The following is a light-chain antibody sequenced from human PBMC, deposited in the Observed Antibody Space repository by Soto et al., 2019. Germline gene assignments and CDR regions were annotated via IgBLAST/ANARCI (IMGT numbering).Light chain of an antibody. CDR2: EVS. Sequence: QSVLTQPASVSGSPGQSITISCTGSSSDIGAYNYVSWFQQYPGKAPKLIISEVSNRPSGVSNRFSSSKSGTAASLTISGLQTEDEADYFCSSYTSSSTLWVFGGGTKLTVL. CDR3: SSYTSSSTLWV. CDR1: SSDIGAYNY. J-gene: IGLJ3*02. V-gene: IGLV2-14*01.